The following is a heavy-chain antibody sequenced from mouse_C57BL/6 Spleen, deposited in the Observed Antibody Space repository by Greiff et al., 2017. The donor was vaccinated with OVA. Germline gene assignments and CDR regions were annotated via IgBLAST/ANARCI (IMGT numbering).Heavy chain of an antibody. D-gene: IGHD1-1*01. Sequence: VKLMESGPGILQSSQTLSLTCSFSGFSLSTSGMGVSWIRQPSGKGLEWLAHIYWDDDKRYNPSLKSRLTISKDTSRNQVFLKITSVDTADTATYYCARSGTTVVPYYFDYWGQGTTLTVSS. V-gene: IGHV8-12*01. J-gene: IGHJ2*01. CDR1: GFSLSTSGMG. CDR2: IYWDDDK. CDR3: ARSGTTVVPYYFDY.